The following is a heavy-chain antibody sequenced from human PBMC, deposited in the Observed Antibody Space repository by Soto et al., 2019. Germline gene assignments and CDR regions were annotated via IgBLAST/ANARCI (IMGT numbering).Heavy chain of an antibody. V-gene: IGHV1-3*01. D-gene: IGHD2-21*02. CDR2: VNGGNGNT. Sequence: QVQLVQSGAEVKEPGASVKVSCKASGYSFTIHVMHWVRQAPGQRLEWMGWVNGGNGNTKYSQKFQDRVTITRDTSATTVYMELSRLRSEDKAVYYCARDSGVAGPSGDLDYWGQGPLVTVSS. CDR1: GYSFTIHV. CDR3: ARDSGVAGPSGDLDY. J-gene: IGHJ4*02.